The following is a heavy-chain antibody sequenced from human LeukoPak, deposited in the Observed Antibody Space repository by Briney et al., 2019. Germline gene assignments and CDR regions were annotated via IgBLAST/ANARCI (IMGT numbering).Heavy chain of an antibody. CDR2: INPNSGGT. D-gene: IGHD1-26*01. Sequence: GASVKVSCKASGYTFTGYYMHWVRQAPGQGLEWVGWINPNSGGTIYAQKFQGRVTMTRDTSISTAYLELSRLSSDDTAVYHCARVGAEKVGSPLNYWGQGTLVTVSS. V-gene: IGHV1-2*02. J-gene: IGHJ4*02. CDR3: ARVGAEKVGSPLNY. CDR1: GYTFTGYY.